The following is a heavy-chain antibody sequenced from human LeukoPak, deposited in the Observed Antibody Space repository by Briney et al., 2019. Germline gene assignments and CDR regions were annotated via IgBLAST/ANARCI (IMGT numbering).Heavy chain of an antibody. CDR2: IFPRGTT. J-gene: IGHJ5*02. D-gene: IGHD6-25*01. CDR1: GASITTYY. Sequence: SETLSLTCTVSGASITTYYWTWIRQPPGKGLEWIGYIFPRGTTNYNPPLRSRVTISMDTSKNQFSLKLSSVAAADAAVYYCARKLSGWFDPWGQGTLVTVSS. V-gene: IGHV4-4*09. CDR3: ARKLSGWFDP.